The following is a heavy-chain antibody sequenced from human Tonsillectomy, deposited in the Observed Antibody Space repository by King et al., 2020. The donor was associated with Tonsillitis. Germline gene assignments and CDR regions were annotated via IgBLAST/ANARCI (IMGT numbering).Heavy chain of an antibody. J-gene: IGHJ5*02. D-gene: IGHD3-22*01. Sequence: QLVQSGAEVKKPGSSVKVSCKASGDTFSNYAINWVRQTPGHGLQWMGRIIPIFGTTNYAQNFQGRVTLTADDSTTTDYLELSNLKSDDTAVYYCSRDQMVVYDCSGISTWGQGTLVTAPS. CDR1: GDTFSNYA. CDR2: IIPIFGTT. V-gene: IGHV1-69*12. CDR3: SRDQMVVYDCSGIST.